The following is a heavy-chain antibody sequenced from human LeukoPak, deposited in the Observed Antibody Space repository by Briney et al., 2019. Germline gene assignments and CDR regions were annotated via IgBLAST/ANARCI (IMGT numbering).Heavy chain of an antibody. CDR1: GGSISSYY. CDR3: ARVTMGDAFDI. Sequence: SEILSLTCTVSGGSISSYYWSWIRQPPGKGLEWIGYIYYSGSTNYNPSLKSRVTISVDTSKNQFSLKLSSVTAADTAVYYCARVTMGDAFDIWGQGTMVTVSS. J-gene: IGHJ3*02. D-gene: IGHD3-10*01. CDR2: IYYSGST. V-gene: IGHV4-59*01.